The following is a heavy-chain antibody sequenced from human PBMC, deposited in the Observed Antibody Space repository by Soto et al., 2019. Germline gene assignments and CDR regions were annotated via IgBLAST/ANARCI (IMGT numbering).Heavy chain of an antibody. CDR1: GFTFSSYG. V-gene: IGHV3-33*01. D-gene: IGHD3-9*01. CDR3: ARGLLRYFDWLFNMHV. J-gene: IGHJ6*02. CDR2: IWYDGSNK. Sequence: QVQLVESGGGVVRAGRSLRLSCAASGFTFSSYGMHWVRQAPGKGLEWVAVIWYDGSNKYYADSVKGRFTISRDNSKNTLYLQMNSLRAEDTAVYYCARGLLRYFDWLFNMHVWGQGTTVTVSS.